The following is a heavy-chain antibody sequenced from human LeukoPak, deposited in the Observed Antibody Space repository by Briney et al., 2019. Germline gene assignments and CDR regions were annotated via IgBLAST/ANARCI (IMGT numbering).Heavy chain of an antibody. D-gene: IGHD3-10*01. CDR3: ARDPSGGAFDI. CDR2: IKQDGSEK. V-gene: IGHV3-7*01. CDR1: GFTFSSYW. J-gene: IGHJ3*02. Sequence: GGSLRLSCVASGFTFSSYWMSWVRQAPGKGLEWVANIKQDGSEKYNVDSVKGRFTISRDNAKSSLYLQMNSLRAEDTAVYYCARDPSGGAFDIWGQGTMVTVSS.